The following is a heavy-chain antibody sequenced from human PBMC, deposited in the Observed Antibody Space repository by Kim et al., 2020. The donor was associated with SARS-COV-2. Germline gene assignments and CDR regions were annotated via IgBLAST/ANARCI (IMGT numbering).Heavy chain of an antibody. CDR3: ARGGGSYYRGWGFDY. V-gene: IGHV4-59*09. J-gene: IGHJ4*02. D-gene: IGHD1-26*01. Sequence: PSLKSRVTISVDTSKNQFSLKLSSVTAADTAVYYCARGGGSYYRGWGFDYWGQGTLVTVSS.